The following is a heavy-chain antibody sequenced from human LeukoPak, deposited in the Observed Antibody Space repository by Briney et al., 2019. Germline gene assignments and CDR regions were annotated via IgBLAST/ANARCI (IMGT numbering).Heavy chain of an antibody. CDR3: ARFTNYGSGSYQVVGFDY. D-gene: IGHD3-10*01. CDR2: INHSGST. J-gene: IGHJ4*02. CDR1: GGSFSGYY. Sequence: SETLSLTCAVYGGSFSGYYWSWIRQPPGKGLEWIGEINHSGSTNYNPSLKSRVTISVDTSKNLFSLKLSSVTAADTAVYYCARFTNYGSGSYQVVGFDYWGQGTLVTVSS. V-gene: IGHV4-34*01.